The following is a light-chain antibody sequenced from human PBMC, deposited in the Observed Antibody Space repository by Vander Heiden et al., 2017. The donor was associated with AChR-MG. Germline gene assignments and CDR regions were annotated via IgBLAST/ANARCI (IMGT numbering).Light chain of an antibody. CDR2: KAS. Sequence: DIQMTQSPSTLSASVGDRVTITCRASQSISSWLAWFQQKPGKAPNLLIYKASSLESGVPSTFSGSGSGTEFTLTISSLQPDDFATYYCQQDNTYPWTFGQGTKVEIK. CDR1: QSISSW. J-gene: IGKJ1*01. V-gene: IGKV1-5*03. CDR3: QQDNTYPWT.